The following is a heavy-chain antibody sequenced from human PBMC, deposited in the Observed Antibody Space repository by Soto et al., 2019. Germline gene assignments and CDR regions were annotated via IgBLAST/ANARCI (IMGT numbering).Heavy chain of an antibody. CDR2: IHDRGST. D-gene: IGHD3-9*01. Sequence: QVKLQESGPGLEKPSGTLSLTCAVSGGSISNNRWWTWVRQAPGKGLEWIGEIHDRGSTNYNLSRKSRATVSIDRSKDQFSLEMRAVTAADTAVYYCAGQWAAGYGAFAPWGQGTLVTVSS. J-gene: IGHJ5*02. CDR3: AGQWAAGYGAFAP. V-gene: IGHV4-4*02. CDR1: GGSISNNRW.